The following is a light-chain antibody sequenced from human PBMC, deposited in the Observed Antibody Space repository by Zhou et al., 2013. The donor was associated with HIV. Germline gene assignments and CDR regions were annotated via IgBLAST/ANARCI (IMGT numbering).Light chain of an antibody. CDR1: QTISTY. J-gene: IGKJ1*01. Sequence: DIRMAQSPSSLSASVGDSVTITCRASQTISTYLSWYQQKPGKAPKLLIYHASTLQSGVPSRFSGSGSGTEFTLTISSLQPEDFATYYCQKYNSDPWTFGQGTKVEIK. CDR2: HAS. CDR3: QKYNSDPWT. V-gene: IGKV1-17*01.